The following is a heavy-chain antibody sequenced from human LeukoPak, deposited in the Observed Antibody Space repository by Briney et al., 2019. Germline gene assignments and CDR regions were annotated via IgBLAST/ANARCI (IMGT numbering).Heavy chain of an antibody. D-gene: IGHD3-10*01. CDR1: GGSISSYY. CDR2: IYTSGST. J-gene: IGHJ5*02. CDR3: ARDATMVRDLVLANWFDP. V-gene: IGHV4-4*07. Sequence: SETLSVTCAVSGGSISSYYWSWIRQPAGNGLEWIGRIYTSGSTNYNPSLKSRVTMSVDTSKNQFSLKLSSVTAADTAVYYCARDATMVRDLVLANWFDPWGQGTLVTVSS.